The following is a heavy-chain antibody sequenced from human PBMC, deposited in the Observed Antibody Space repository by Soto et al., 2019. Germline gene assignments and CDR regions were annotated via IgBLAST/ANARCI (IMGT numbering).Heavy chain of an antibody. Sequence: ASVKVSCKASGYTFTSYYMHWVRQAPGQGLEWMGIINPSGGSTSYAQKFQGRVTMTRDTSTSTVYMELSSLRSEDTAVYYCARDRVRWSGYVFRWFDPWGQATLVTVSS. CDR2: INPSGGST. J-gene: IGHJ5*02. D-gene: IGHD5-12*01. CDR1: GYTFTSYY. V-gene: IGHV1-46*03. CDR3: ARDRVRWSGYVFRWFDP.